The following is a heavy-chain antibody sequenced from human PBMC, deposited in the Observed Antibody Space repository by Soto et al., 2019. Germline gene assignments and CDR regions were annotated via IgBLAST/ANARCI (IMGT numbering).Heavy chain of an antibody. Sequence: PGESLKLSCKGSGYSFTSYWIGWVRQMPGKGLEWMGIIYPGDSDTRYSPSFQGQVTISADKSISTAYLQWSSLKASDTALYYCARSRSCYTTHPCYFDYWGQGTLVTVSS. V-gene: IGHV5-51*01. CDR3: ARSRSCYTTHPCYFDY. CDR2: IYPGDSDT. J-gene: IGHJ4*02. CDR1: GYSFTSYW. D-gene: IGHD2-15*01.